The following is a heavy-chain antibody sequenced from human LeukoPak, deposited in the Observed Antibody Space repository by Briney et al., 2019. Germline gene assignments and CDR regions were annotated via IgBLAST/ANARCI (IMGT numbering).Heavy chain of an antibody. J-gene: IGHJ4*02. CDR1: GFTFSNAW. CDR2: IKSKTEGATA. Sequence: PGGSLRLSCAASGFTFSNAWMSWVRQTPGKGLEWLGRIKSKTEGATADYAAAVRDRFTISRDDSKNTLYLQMNSLKTEDTAVYYCARQRETAVAGTGFDYWGQGTLVTVSS. V-gene: IGHV3-15*01. D-gene: IGHD6-19*01. CDR3: ARQRETAVAGTGFDY.